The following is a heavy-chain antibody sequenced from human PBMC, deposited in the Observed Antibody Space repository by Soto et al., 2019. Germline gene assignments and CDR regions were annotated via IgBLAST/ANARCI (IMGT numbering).Heavy chain of an antibody. CDR2: INTDNGDT. Sequence: GASVKVSCKASGYTFTAYAMHWVRQAPGQRLEWMGWINTDNGDTKYSQKFQGRVIITRDTSASTAYMELSSVRSEDTAVYYCARDLEYSSNSLYNWFDPWGQGTLVTVS. CDR3: ARDLEYSSNSLYNWFDP. CDR1: GYTFTAYA. J-gene: IGHJ5*02. V-gene: IGHV1-3*04. D-gene: IGHD6-6*01.